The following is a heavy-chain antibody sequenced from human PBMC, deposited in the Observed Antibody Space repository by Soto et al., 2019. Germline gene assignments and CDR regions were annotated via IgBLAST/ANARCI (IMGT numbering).Heavy chain of an antibody. CDR1: GGSVSSGSYY. V-gene: IGHV4-61*01. CDR3: ARGSLAAAGHEIGY. CDR2: IYYSGST. D-gene: IGHD6-13*01. J-gene: IGHJ4*02. Sequence: SETLSLTCTVSGGSVSSGSYYWSWIRQPPGKGLEWIGYIYYSGSTNYNPSLKNRVTISVDTSKNQFSLKLSSVTAADTAVYYCARGSLAAAGHEIGYWGQGTLVTVSS.